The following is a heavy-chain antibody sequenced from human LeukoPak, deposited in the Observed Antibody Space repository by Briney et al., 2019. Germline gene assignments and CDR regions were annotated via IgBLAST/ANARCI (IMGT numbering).Heavy chain of an antibody. CDR1: GFTVSSYE. D-gene: IGHD6-19*01. J-gene: IGHJ5*02. CDR2: ISSSGSTI. Sequence: GGSLRLSCAASGFTVSSYEMNWVRQAPGKGLEWVSYISSSGSTIYYADSVKGRFTISRDNAKNSLYLQMNSLRAEDTAVYYCASGIAVAANWFDPWGQATLVTVSS. CDR3: ASGIAVAANWFDP. V-gene: IGHV3-48*03.